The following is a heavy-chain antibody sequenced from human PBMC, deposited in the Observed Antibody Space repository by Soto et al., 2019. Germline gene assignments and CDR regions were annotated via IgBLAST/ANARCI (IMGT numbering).Heavy chain of an antibody. Sequence: ASVKVSCKASGDIFTFSSKGIGWVRQAPGQGLEWMGGIIPILGTASSAQKFQGRVMITADESTRTAYMELTSLRFEDTAVYYCAREGDVDTSSPPILEIWGQGTLVTVSS. J-gene: IGHJ4*02. CDR3: AREGDVDTSSPPILEI. CDR1: GDIFTFSSKG. CDR2: IIPILGTA. D-gene: IGHD2-2*01. V-gene: IGHV1-69*13.